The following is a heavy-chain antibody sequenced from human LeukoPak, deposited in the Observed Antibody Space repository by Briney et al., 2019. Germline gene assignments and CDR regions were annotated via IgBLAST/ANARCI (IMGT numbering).Heavy chain of an antibody. Sequence: PSETLSLTCTVSGGSISSSSYYWGWIRQPPGKGLEWIGSIYYSGSTYYNPSLKSRVTISVDTSKNQFSLKLSSVTAADTAVYYCASLRGYCSSTSCYSRFDYWGQGTLVTVSS. CDR2: IYYSGST. CDR1: GGSISSSSYY. J-gene: IGHJ4*02. CDR3: ASLRGYCSSTSCYSRFDY. D-gene: IGHD2-2*01. V-gene: IGHV4-39*07.